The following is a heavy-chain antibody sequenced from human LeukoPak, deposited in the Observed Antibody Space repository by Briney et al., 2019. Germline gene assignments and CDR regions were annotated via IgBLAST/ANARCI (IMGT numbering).Heavy chain of an antibody. J-gene: IGHJ5*02. V-gene: IGHV1-69*13. Sequence: SVKVSCKASGGTFSSYAISWVRQAPGQGLEWMGGIIPIFGTANYAQKFQGRVTITADESTSTAYMELSSLRSEDTAVCYCARYRIPNNWFDPWGQGTLVTVSS. CDR1: GGTFSSYA. CDR3: ARYRIPNNWFDP. D-gene: IGHD2-15*01. CDR2: IIPIFGTA.